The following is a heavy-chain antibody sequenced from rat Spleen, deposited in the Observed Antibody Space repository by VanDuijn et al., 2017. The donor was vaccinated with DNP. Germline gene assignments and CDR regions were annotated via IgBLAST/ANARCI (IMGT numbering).Heavy chain of an antibody. V-gene: IGHV5-17*01. CDR2: IIYDGSHT. CDR3: ARDNYGTYGAMDV. Sequence: EVHLVESGGGVVQPGNSLKLSCVASGFTFSDSAMAWVRQSPKKGLEWVATIIYDGSHTFYRDSVKGRFTVSRDDAKSTLLLQMDSLRSEDTATYFCARDNYGTYGAMDVWGQGTSVTVSS. D-gene: IGHD1-3*01. J-gene: IGHJ4*01. CDR1: GFTFSDSA.